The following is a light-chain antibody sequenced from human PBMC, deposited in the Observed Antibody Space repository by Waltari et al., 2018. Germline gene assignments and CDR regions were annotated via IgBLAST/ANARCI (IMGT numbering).Light chain of an antibody. J-gene: IGLJ1*01. CDR2: EVT. Sequence: QSALTQPASVSGSPGQSITISCTGTSSDVGSYNAVSWYQKHPGKAPKLMIYEVTKRPSGISYRFSGSKSGNTASLTISGLQAEDEADYYCSSYASTDSYVFGTGTKVTVL. V-gene: IGLV2-23*02. CDR3: SSYASTDSYV. CDR1: SSDVGSYNA.